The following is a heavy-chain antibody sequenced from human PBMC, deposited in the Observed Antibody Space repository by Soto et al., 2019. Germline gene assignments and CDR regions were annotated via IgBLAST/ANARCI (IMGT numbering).Heavy chain of an antibody. CDR3: ARIRFPNYYGSGSYYTYRDLYFDY. V-gene: IGHV2-70*01. D-gene: IGHD3-10*01. CDR1: GFSLSTSGMC. Sequence: SGPTLVNPTQTLTLTCTVSGFSLSTSGMCVSWIRQPPGKALEWLALIDWDDDKYYSTSLKTRLTISKDTSKNQVVLTMTNMDPVDTATYYCARIRFPNYYGSGSYYTYRDLYFDYWGQGTLVTVSS. CDR2: IDWDDDK. J-gene: IGHJ4*02.